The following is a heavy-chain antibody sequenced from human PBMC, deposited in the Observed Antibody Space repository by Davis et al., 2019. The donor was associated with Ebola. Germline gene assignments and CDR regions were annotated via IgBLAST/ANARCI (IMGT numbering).Heavy chain of an antibody. V-gene: IGHV3-9*01. CDR1: GFTFDDYA. CDR2: ISWNSGNI. Sequence: PGGSLRLSCAASGFTFDDYAMHWVRQAPGKGLEWVSGISWNSGNIGYADSVKGRFTISRDNAKNSLYLQMNSLGAEDTALYYCAKDSSSSSHYYYGMDVWGQGTTVTVSS. J-gene: IGHJ6*02. D-gene: IGHD6-6*01. CDR3: AKDSSSSSHYYYGMDV.